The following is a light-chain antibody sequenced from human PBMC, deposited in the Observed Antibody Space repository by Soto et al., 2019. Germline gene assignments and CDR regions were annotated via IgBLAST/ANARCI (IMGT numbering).Light chain of an antibody. Sequence: EIVLTQSPATLSLSPGERATLSCRASQSVSSYLAWYQQKPGQAPRLLIYDAFNRATGVPARFSGSGSGTDFTLTISGLEPEDSAVYYCQHYDGSPRTFGQGTKVDIK. CDR2: DAF. CDR1: QSVSSY. CDR3: QHYDGSPRT. J-gene: IGKJ2*01. V-gene: IGKV3-11*01.